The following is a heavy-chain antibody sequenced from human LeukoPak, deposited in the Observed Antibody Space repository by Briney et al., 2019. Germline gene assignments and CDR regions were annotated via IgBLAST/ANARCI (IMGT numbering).Heavy chain of an antibody. J-gene: IGHJ4*02. Sequence: ASVKVSCKVSGYILTELSMHSVRQAPRKGLEWMGGFDPEDGETIYAQKFQGRVTMTEDTSTDTAYMELGSLRSEDTAVYYCAPDITMIVVLTYWGQGTLVTVSS. CDR3: APDITMIVVLTY. CDR2: FDPEDGET. CDR1: GYILTELS. D-gene: IGHD3-22*01. V-gene: IGHV1-24*01.